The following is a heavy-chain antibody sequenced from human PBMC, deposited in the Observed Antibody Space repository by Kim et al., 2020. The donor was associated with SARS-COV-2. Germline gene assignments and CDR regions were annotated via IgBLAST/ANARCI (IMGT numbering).Heavy chain of an antibody. V-gene: IGHV3-74*01. CDR2: INNDGSST. J-gene: IGHJ4*02. Sequence: GGSLRLFCAASGFTFSSYWMHWVRQVPGKGLVWVSRINNDGSSTCYADSVKGRFTISRDNAKNTLYLQMNGLRAEDTVVYYCAKGFFGYWGQGTLVTVSS. CDR1: GFTFSSYW. D-gene: IGHD3-10*01. CDR3: AKGFFGY.